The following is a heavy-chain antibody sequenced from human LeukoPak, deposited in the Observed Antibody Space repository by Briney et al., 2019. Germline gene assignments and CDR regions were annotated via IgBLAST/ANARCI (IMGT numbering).Heavy chain of an antibody. CDR2: INPSGGST. CDR1: GYTFTSYY. D-gene: IGHD1-26*01. V-gene: IGHV1-46*01. CDR3: ARDLGSYLYWFDP. Sequence: ASVKVSCKASGYTFTSYYVHWVRQAPGQGLEWMGIINPSGGSTSYAQKFQGRVTMTRDTSTSTVYMELSSLRSEDTAVYYCARDLGSYLYWFDPWGQGTLVTVSS. J-gene: IGHJ5*02.